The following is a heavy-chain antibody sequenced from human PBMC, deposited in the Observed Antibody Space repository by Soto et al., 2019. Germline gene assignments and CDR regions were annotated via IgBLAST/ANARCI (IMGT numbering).Heavy chain of an antibody. CDR2: ISPGDSNT. J-gene: IGHJ4*02. D-gene: IGHD6-19*01. V-gene: IGHV5-51*01. Sequence: ESLKISIKASGYDLQFINYWIAWVRQMPGKGLEWMGVISPGDSNTRYSPSFQGQVTFSADNSLNTAYLQWNTLRASDTAIYYCARRTYESGWRHYFDYWGQGTLVTVSS. CDR1: GYDLQFINYW. CDR3: ARRTYESGWRHYFDY.